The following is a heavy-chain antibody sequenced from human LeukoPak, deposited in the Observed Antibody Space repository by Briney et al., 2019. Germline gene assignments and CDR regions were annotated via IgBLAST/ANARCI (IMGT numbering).Heavy chain of an antibody. CDR2: INHSGST. V-gene: IGHV4-34*01. D-gene: IGHD2-15*01. CDR1: GGSFSGYY. Sequence: PSETLSLTCAVYGGSFSGYYWSWIRQPPGKGLEWIGEINHSGSTNYNPSLKSRVTISVDTSKNQFSLELSSVTAADTAVYYCARDRYCSGGSCVTTKYFQHWGQGTLVTVSS. J-gene: IGHJ1*01. CDR3: ARDRYCSGGSCVTTKYFQH.